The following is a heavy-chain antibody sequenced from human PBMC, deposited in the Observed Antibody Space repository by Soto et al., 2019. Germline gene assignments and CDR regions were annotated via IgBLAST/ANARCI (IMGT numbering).Heavy chain of an antibody. J-gene: IGHJ4*02. CDR1: GFTFNNYA. Sequence: GGSLRLSCAASGFTFNNYAMNWVRQAPGKGLEWVSFIHSSSSTIYYADSVKGRFTISRDNAKNSLYLQMNSLRDEDTAVYYCARDRGYTYGFDFWGQGALVTVSS. D-gene: IGHD5-18*01. V-gene: IGHV3-48*02. CDR2: IHSSSSTI. CDR3: ARDRGYTYGFDF.